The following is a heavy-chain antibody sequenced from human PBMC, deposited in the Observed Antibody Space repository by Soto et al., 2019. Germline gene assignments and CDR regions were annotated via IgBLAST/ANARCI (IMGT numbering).Heavy chain of an antibody. Sequence: GSLRLSCAASGFTFSSYAMSWVRQAPGKGLEWVSAISGGGVATNYADSVKGRFTISRDNSKNTLYLQMNSLRAEDTAVYYCAKGRESSGSYRPFDYWGQGTLVTVSS. V-gene: IGHV3-23*01. J-gene: IGHJ4*02. CDR1: GFTFSSYA. CDR2: ISGGGVAT. CDR3: AKGRESSGSYRPFDY. D-gene: IGHD3-22*01.